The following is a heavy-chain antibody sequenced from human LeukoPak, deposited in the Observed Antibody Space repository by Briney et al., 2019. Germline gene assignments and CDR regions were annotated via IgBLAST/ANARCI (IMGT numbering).Heavy chain of an antibody. CDR1: GFTLSIYA. V-gene: IGHV3-23*01. CDR2: FTGSGDTT. J-gene: IGHJ3*02. CDR3: ARYYDSYGYNDAFDI. Sequence: GRSLRLSRAASGFTLSIYAVTWVPRAPGKGLEWGSGFTGSGDTTFYADCVKVRFTIPRANAKNSLFLQMNGLRADDPAVYYCARYYDSYGYNDAFDIWGQGTMVTVS. D-gene: IGHD3-22*01.